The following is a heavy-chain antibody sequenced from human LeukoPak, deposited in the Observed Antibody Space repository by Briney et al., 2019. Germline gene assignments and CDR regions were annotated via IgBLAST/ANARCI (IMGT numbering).Heavy chain of an antibody. Sequence: GGSLRLSCAASGFTFSSYSMNWVRQAPGKGLEWVSSISSSSSYIYYADSVKGRFTISRDNAKNSLYLQMNSLRAEDTAVYYCARGRGDYAFLFDYWGQGTLVTVSS. CDR2: ISSSSSYI. CDR1: GFTFSSYS. D-gene: IGHD4-17*01. CDR3: ARGRGDYAFLFDY. J-gene: IGHJ4*02. V-gene: IGHV3-21*01.